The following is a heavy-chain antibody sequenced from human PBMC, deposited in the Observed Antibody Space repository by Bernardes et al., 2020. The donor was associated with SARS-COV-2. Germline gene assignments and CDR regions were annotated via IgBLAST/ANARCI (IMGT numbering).Heavy chain of an antibody. CDR1: GFTVSSNY. CDR3: TRTAPTIAAAGYYYYYHGMDV. Sequence: GGSLRLSCAASGFTVSSNYMSWVRQAPGKGLEWVSAIYSGGSTYYSDSVMGRFTTFRDNSKNTPNPQMNSLRTEDTADYYCTRTAPTIAAAGYYYYYHGMDVWGQGTPVTVSS. D-gene: IGHD6-13*01. J-gene: IGHJ6*02. CDR2: IYSGGST. V-gene: IGHV3-66*02.